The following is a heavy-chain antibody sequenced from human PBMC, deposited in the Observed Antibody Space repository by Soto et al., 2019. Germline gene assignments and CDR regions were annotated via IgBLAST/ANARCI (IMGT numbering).Heavy chain of an antibody. Sequence: QVQLVQSGAEVKKPAASVRVSCKASGYTFINYYIHWVRQAPGQGLEWMGMISPRDESTFYVQDFQGRVTVTSDASTSTVYMELSGLRSEDTATFYCARSPFGRDILDFWGQGTLVTVSS. CDR3: ARSPFGRDILDF. D-gene: IGHD3-10*01. CDR2: ISPRDEST. CDR1: GYTFINYY. J-gene: IGHJ4*02. V-gene: IGHV1-46*01.